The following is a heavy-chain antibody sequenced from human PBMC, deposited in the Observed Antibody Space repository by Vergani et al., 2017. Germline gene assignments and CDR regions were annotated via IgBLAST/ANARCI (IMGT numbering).Heavy chain of an antibody. CDR3: AKGNYDCWTGYEIPYNWFDP. CDR1: GFTFSSYA. V-gene: IGHV3-23*03. Sequence: EVQLLESGGGLVQPGGSLRLSCAASGFTFSSYAMSWVRQAPGKGLEWVSVIYSGGSSTYYADSVKGRFTISRDNSKNTLYLQMNSLRAEDTAVYYCAKGNYDCWTGYEIPYNWFDPWGQGTLVTVSS. J-gene: IGHJ5*02. D-gene: IGHD3-3*01. CDR2: IYSGGSST.